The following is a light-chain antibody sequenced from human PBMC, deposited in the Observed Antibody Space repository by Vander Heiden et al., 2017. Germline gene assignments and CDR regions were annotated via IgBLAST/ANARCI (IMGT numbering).Light chain of an antibody. CDR1: QSVSSN. V-gene: IGKV3-15*01. Sequence: DIVMTQSPATLSLSPGERATLSCRASQSVSSNLVWYQQKPGQAPRLLIYGASTRATGIPARFSGSGSGTEFTLTISSLQSEDSAVYFCQHYNTWPRTFGQGTKVEIK. CDR3: QHYNTWPRT. CDR2: GAS. J-gene: IGKJ1*01.